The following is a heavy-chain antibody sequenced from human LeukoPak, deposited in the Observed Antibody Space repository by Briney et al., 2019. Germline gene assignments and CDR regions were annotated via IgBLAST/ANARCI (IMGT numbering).Heavy chain of an antibody. J-gene: IGHJ4*02. CDR3: ARDSYGHDY. Sequence: GGSLRLSCAASGFTFSSYGMHWVRQAPGKGLEWVSYISSSSSTIYYADSVKGRFTISRDNAKNSLYLQMNSLRAEDTAVYYCARDSYGHDYWGQGTLVTVSS. CDR1: GFTFSSYG. V-gene: IGHV3-48*01. CDR2: ISSSSSTI. D-gene: IGHD5-18*01.